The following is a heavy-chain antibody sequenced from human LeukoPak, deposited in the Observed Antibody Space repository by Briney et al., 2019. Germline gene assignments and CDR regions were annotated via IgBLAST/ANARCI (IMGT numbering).Heavy chain of an antibody. CDR1: GYSISGGDY. CDR3: ARKGFGRTFSHFDI. CDR2: IYHSGST. J-gene: IGHJ3*02. V-gene: IGHV4-38-2*02. Sequence: SETLSLTCSVSGYSISGGDYWGWIRQPPGKGLKWIGYIYHSGSTYYNPSLKSRVTISVDRSKNQFSLKPSSVTAADTAVYYCARKGFGRTFSHFDIWGQGTMVTVSS. D-gene: IGHD3-10*01.